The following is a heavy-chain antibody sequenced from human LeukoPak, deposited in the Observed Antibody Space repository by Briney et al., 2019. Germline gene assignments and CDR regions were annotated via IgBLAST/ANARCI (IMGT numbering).Heavy chain of an antibody. V-gene: IGHV1-2*02. CDR1: GYIFTGYY. CDR3: ARASIFGVVPKRLDY. CDR2: INPNSGDT. Sequence: VSVKVSCKTSGYIFTGYYLHWVRQAAGHELEWMGWINPNSGDTKYVHKFQSRVTLTRDTSIRTAYMELSRLRSDHTAVYYCARASIFGVVPKRLDYWGQGTLVTVSS. D-gene: IGHD3-3*01. J-gene: IGHJ4*02.